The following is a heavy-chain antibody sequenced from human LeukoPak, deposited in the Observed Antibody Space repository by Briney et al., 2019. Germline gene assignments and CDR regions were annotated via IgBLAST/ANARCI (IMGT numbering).Heavy chain of an antibody. J-gene: IGHJ4*02. CDR3: AKRRLRCFDY. Sequence: GGSLRLSCAASGFTFSSYAMSWVRQAQGKGLEWVSAISGSGGRTYYADSVKGRFTISRDNSKNTLYLQMNSLRAEDTAVYYCAKRRLRCFDYWGQGTLVTVSS. V-gene: IGHV3-23*01. CDR2: ISGSGGRT. D-gene: IGHD3-16*01. CDR1: GFTFSSYA.